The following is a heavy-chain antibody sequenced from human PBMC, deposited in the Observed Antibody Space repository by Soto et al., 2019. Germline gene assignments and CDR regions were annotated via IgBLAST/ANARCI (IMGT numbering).Heavy chain of an antibody. D-gene: IGHD3-10*01. Sequence: QVQLVESGGGVVQPGRSLRLSCAASGFTFSSYGMHWVRQAPGKGLEWVAVIWYDGSNKYYADSVKGRFTISRDNSKNTLYQTRNSLRAEDTAVYYCARDFGSGLGGLDYWGQGTLVTVSS. J-gene: IGHJ4*02. CDR1: GFTFSSYG. V-gene: IGHV3-33*01. CDR2: IWYDGSNK. CDR3: ARDFGSGLGGLDY.